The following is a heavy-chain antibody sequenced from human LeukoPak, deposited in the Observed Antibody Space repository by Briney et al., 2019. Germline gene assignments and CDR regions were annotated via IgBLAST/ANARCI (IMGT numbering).Heavy chain of an antibody. CDR1: GFTFDDYA. CDR2: ISWNSGSI. J-gene: IGHJ6*02. CDR3: AKDIGFLEPSFYYYGMDV. D-gene: IGHD3-3*02. Sequence: PGGSLRLSCAASGFTFDDYAMHWVRHAPGKGLEWVSGISWNSGSIGYADSVKGRFTISKDNAKNSLYLQMNSLRAEDTALYYCAKDIGFLEPSFYYYGMDVWGQGTTVTVSS. V-gene: IGHV3-9*01.